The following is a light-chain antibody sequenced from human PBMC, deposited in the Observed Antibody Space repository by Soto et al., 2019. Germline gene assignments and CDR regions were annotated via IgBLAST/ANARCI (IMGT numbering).Light chain of an antibody. CDR1: QDIFNY. Sequence: DIQMTQSPSSVSASVGDRVTITCRASQDIFNYLAWYQQKPGKAPKLLIYAASSLQSGVPSRFSGSGSGTDFILTISCLQSEDFATYYCQQANSFPLTFGQGTRLEIK. CDR2: AAS. V-gene: IGKV1-12*01. J-gene: IGKJ5*01. CDR3: QQANSFPLT.